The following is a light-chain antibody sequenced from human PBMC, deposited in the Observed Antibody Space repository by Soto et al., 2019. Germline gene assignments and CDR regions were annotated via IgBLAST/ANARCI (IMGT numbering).Light chain of an antibody. V-gene: IGKV3-11*01. Sequence: EIVLTQSPATLSLSPGERATLSCRASQSVSSYLAWYQQKPGQAPRLLIYDASNRATGIPARFSGSGSGTDFTLTISRLEPEDFAVYYCQQYGSNWPPKITFGQGTRREIK. CDR2: DAS. CDR3: QQYGSNWPPKIT. J-gene: IGKJ5*01. CDR1: QSVSSY.